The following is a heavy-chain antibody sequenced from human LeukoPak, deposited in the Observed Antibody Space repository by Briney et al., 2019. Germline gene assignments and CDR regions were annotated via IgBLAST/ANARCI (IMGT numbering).Heavy chain of an antibody. CDR1: GFTFSSHW. D-gene: IGHD2-15*01. V-gene: IGHV3-7*05. J-gene: IGHJ4*02. CDR3: AREWCRGDSCYRIFDY. CDR2: IKQDGSEN. Sequence: PGGSLRLSCAASGFTFSSHWMSWVRQAPGKGREWVANIKQDGSENYYVGTVKGRFTISRDNAKNSLYLQVNSLRAEDTAVYYCAREWCRGDSCYRIFDYWGQGTLVTVSS.